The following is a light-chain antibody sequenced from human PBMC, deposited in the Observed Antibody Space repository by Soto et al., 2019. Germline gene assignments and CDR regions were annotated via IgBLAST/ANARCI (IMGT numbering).Light chain of an antibody. J-gene: IGKJ4*01. CDR1: QSLLHSKGYNY. CDR3: MPALQAPLT. Sequence: DIVMTQFPLSLPVTPGEPASISCRSSQSLLHSKGYNYLDWYLQKPGQSPQLLIYLGSNRASGVPDRFSGSGSGTDFTLKISRVEAEDVGVYYSMPALQAPLTFGGGTKVAIK. CDR2: LGS. V-gene: IGKV2-28*01.